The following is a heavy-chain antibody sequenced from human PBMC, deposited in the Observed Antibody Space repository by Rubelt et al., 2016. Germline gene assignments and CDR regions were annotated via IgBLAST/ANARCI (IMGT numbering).Heavy chain of an antibody. CDR1: GGSFSGYY. Sequence: QVQLQQWGAGLLKPSETLSLTCAVYGGSFSGYYWSWIRQPPGKGLEWIGEINHSGSTNYNPSLKGRVTISGDTCKHPVSLKLRSVAAADTAVYYGAGPAGNRVYYYYYMDVWGKGTTVTVSS. D-gene: IGHD1-14*01. CDR3: AGPAGNRVYYYYYMDV. J-gene: IGHJ6*03. CDR2: INHSGST. V-gene: IGHV4-34*01.